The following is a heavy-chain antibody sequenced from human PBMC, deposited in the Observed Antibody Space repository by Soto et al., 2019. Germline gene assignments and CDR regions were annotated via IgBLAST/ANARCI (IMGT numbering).Heavy chain of an antibody. J-gene: IGHJ4*02. CDR2: ISYDGSNI. V-gene: IGHV3-30*03. D-gene: IGHD3-22*01. CDR1: GLTFNRYG. Sequence: QEQLVESGGGVVQPGRSLRLSCAASGLTFNRYGIHWVRQAPGKGLEWAAHISYDGSNIHYAESVKGRFTISRDSSKNTLYLQMNRVRAEDSSVYYCVRDTYYYDSSGYYVFDYWGQGTMVAVSS. CDR3: VRDTYYYDSSGYYVFDY.